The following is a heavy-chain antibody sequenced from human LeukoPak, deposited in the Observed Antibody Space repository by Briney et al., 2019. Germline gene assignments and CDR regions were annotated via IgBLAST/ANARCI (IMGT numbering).Heavy chain of an antibody. CDR2: VSGSDGSS. CDR3: AKGGLGGYNAVFDH. Sequence: GGSLRLSCATSGFTFFGNAMSWVRQAAGKGVEWVSGVSGSDGSSHYADSVKGRFTISVDNSKNTLLLQMNSLRAEDTAVYYCAKGGLGGYNAVFDHWGQGTLVTVSS. J-gene: IGHJ4*02. CDR1: GFTFFGNA. D-gene: IGHD5-24*01. V-gene: IGHV3-23*01.